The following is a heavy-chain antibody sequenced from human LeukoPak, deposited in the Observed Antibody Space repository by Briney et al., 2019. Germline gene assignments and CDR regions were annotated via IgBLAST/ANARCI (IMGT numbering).Heavy chain of an antibody. V-gene: IGHV4-30-4*07. CDR3: ALSFDWGYMDV. J-gene: IGHJ6*03. CDR2: IYNSGST. CDR1: GGSISSGGYS. Sequence: SETLSLTCAVLGGSISSGGYSYNWIRQPPGKGLEWIGYIYNSGSTSYNPSLKSRVTMSVDTSKNQFSLKLNFATAADTAVYYCALSFDWGYMDVWGKGTTVTISS. D-gene: IGHD3-9*01.